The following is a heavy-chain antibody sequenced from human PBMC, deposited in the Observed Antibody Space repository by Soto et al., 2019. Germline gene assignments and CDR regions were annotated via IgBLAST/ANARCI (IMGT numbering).Heavy chain of an antibody. Sequence: QVQLVESGGGVVQPGRSLRLSCAASGFPLSSYGMHWVRQAPGKGLDWVALISYDGSKKYYADSVKGRFTISRDNSKQTLYLQMSSLRAEDTAVYYCAGGQYYFDYCGQGTLVSVSS. D-gene: IGHD2-15*01. CDR3: AGGQYYFDY. CDR2: ISYDGSKK. CDR1: GFPLSSYG. V-gene: IGHV3-30*03. J-gene: IGHJ4*02.